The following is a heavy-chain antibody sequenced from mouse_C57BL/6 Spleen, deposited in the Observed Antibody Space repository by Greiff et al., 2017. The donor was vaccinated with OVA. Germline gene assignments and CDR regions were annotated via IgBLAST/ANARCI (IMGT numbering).Heavy chain of an antibody. V-gene: IGHV1-54*01. CDR1: GYAFTNYL. CDR2: INPGSGGT. D-gene: IGHD1-1*01. J-gene: IGHJ4*01. Sequence: VQVVESGAELVRPGTSVKVSCKASGYAFTNYLIEWVKQRPGQGLEWIGVINPGSGGTNYNEKFKGKATLTADKSSSTAYMQLSSLTSEDSAVYFCASSFITTVVEGAMDYWGQGTSVTVSS. CDR3: ASSFITTVVEGAMDY.